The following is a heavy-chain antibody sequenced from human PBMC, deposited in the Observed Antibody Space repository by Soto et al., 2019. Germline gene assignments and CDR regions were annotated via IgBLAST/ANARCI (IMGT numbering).Heavy chain of an antibody. V-gene: IGHV3-11*01. CDR1: GFTFSDYY. CDR3: CYGDDYYYYYMDV. D-gene: IGHD4-17*01. CDR2: ISSSGSTI. Sequence: QVQLVESGGGLVKPGGSLRLSCAASGFTFSDYYMSWIRQAPGKGLEWVSYISSSGSTIYYSDSVKGRFTISRDNAKNSLYLQMNRLRAEDTAVYYCCYGDDYYYYYMDVWGKGTTVTVSS. J-gene: IGHJ6*03.